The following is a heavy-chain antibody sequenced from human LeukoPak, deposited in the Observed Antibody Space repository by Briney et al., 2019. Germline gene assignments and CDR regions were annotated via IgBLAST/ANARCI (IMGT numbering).Heavy chain of an antibody. D-gene: IGHD3-9*01. Sequence: GGSLRLSCAASGFTFNTFNMNGIRQAPGKGLEWVSSITSGGDYIYYADSVKGRFTTSRDNAKNSLSLQLNSLRVEDTAVYYCARGHYDVLAASYKWTPDYWGQGTLVTVSS. CDR3: ARGHYDVLAASYKWTPDY. CDR1: GFTFNTFN. V-gene: IGHV3-21*01. CDR2: ITSGGDYI. J-gene: IGHJ4*02.